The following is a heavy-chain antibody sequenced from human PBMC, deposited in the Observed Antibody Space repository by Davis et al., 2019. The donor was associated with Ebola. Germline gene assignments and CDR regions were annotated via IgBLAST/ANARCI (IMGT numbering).Heavy chain of an antibody. V-gene: IGHV4-30-4*01. CDR2: IYYIGSA. CDR3: ARRDYGDLDY. Sequence: MPSETLSLTCTVSGGSINNGDYFWTWIRQPPGKGLEWIGHIYYIGSAFYNPSLKSRVAISVDTSKNQFSLRLSSVTAADTAVYYCARRDYGDLDYWGQGTLVTVSS. D-gene: IGHD4-17*01. CDR1: GGSINNGDYF. J-gene: IGHJ4*02.